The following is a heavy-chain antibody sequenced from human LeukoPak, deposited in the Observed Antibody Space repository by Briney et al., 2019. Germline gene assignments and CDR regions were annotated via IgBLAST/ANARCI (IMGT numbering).Heavy chain of an antibody. CDR2: IRYDGSNK. CDR3: AKDKGDYYDILTGFVY. V-gene: IGHV3-30*02. Sequence: GGSLRLSCAASGFTFSSYGMHWVRQAPGKGLEWVAFIRYDGSNKYYADSVKGRFTISRDNSKNTLYLQMNSLRAEDMAVYYCAKDKGDYYDILTGFVYWGQGTLVTVSS. J-gene: IGHJ4*02. D-gene: IGHD3-9*01. CDR1: GFTFSSYG.